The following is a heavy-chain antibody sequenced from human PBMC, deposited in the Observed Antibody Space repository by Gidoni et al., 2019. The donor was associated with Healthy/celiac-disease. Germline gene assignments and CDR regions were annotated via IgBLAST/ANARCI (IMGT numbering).Heavy chain of an antibody. CDR1: GGSISSYY. D-gene: IGHD3-10*01. CDR3: ARERTITMGLDV. V-gene: IGHV4-59*01. CDR2: LYYSGST. J-gene: IGHJ6*03. Sequence: QVQLPESGSGLVKPSETLSLTCSAPGGSISSYYWSWIRQPPGKGLVWTGYLYYSGSTTYNPSLKSRVTISVDTSKNQFSLKLSSVTAADTAVYCCARERTITMGLDVWGKGTTVTVSS.